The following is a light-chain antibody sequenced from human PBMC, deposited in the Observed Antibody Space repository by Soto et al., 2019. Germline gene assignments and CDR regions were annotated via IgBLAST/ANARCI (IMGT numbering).Light chain of an antibody. V-gene: IGLV2-14*01. CDR3: SSYTSSKTRV. Sequence: QSALTQPASVSGSPGQSITISCTGTSSDVGGYNSVSWYQQHPGKAPQLIIYEVSNRPSGVSDRFSGSKSGNTASLTSSGLQAEDESNYHCSSYTSSKTRVFGGGTKLTVL. J-gene: IGLJ3*02. CDR1: SSDVGGYNS. CDR2: EVS.